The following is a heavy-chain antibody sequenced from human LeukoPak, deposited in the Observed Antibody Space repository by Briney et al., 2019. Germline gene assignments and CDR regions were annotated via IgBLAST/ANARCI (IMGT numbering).Heavy chain of an antibody. D-gene: IGHD3-22*01. CDR1: GYTFTNYD. CDR2: INPNSGGT. J-gene: IGHJ3*02. CDR3: ARAQGHPYYYDSSGYYYGAFDI. V-gene: IGHV1-2*06. Sequence: ASVKVSCKASGYTFTNYDINWVRRATGQGLEWMGRINPNSGGTNYAQKFQGRVTMTRDTSISTAYMELSRLRSDDTAVYYCARAQGHPYYYDSSGYYYGAFDIWGQGTMVTVSS.